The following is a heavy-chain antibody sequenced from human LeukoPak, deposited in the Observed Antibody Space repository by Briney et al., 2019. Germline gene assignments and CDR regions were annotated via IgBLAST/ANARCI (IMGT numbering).Heavy chain of an antibody. CDR3: ARDPWSGYFDY. Sequence: GGSLRLSCAASGFTFSSYEMNWVRQAPGKGLEWVSYISSSGSTIYYADSVKGRFTISRDNAKNSLYLQMNSLRAEDTAVYYCARDPWSGYFDYWGQGTLVTVSS. CDR1: GFTFSSYE. V-gene: IGHV3-48*03. CDR2: ISSSGSTI. D-gene: IGHD3-3*01. J-gene: IGHJ4*02.